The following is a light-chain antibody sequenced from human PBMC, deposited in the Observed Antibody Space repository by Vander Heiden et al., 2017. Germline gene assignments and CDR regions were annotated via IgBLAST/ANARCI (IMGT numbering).Light chain of an antibody. V-gene: IGKV1-5*03. CDR2: KAS. CDR1: QSIRTW. Sequence: DIQMTHAPSTLSASVGDRVTITCRASQSIRTWLAWHQQKPGKAPKLLIYKASDLESGVPSRFSGSGSGTEFTLTISSLQPDDFASYYCQQYNSYPYTFGQGTKLEIK. J-gene: IGKJ2*01. CDR3: QQYNSYPYT.